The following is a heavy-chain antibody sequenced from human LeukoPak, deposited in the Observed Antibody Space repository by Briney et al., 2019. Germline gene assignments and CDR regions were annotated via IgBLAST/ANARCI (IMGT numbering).Heavy chain of an antibody. V-gene: IGHV1-18*01. D-gene: IGHD3-10*01. Sequence: ASVKVSCKASGYTFTSYGISWVRQAPGQGLEWMGWISAYNGNTNYAQKLQGRVTMTTDTSTSTAYMELRSLRSDDTAVYYCARESPNDYYGSGSYQGPWGQGTLVTVSS. CDR1: GYTFTSYG. CDR2: ISAYNGNT. J-gene: IGHJ5*02. CDR3: ARESPNDYYGSGSYQGP.